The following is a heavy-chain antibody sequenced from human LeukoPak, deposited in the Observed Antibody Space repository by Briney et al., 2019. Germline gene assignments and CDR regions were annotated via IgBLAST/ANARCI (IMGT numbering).Heavy chain of an antibody. V-gene: IGHV3-30*03. D-gene: IGHD3-3*01. Sequence: PGGSLRLSCEPSGFTFSRHGMHWVRQAPGKGLEWVALMSNDGSRKYYAHSVEGRFTISRDNSKNTLYLQMDSLRAEDTAVYYCARDRAWNYFDYWGQGTLVTVSS. CDR3: ARDRAWNYFDY. CDR2: MSNDGSRK. J-gene: IGHJ4*02. CDR1: GFTFSRHG.